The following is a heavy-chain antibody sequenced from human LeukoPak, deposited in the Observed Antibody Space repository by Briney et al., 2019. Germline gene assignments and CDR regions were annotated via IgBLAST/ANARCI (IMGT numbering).Heavy chain of an antibody. J-gene: IGHJ4*02. Sequence: PSETLSLTCTVSGYSISSGYYWGWIRPPPGKGLEWIGSIYHSGSTNYNPSLKSRVTISVDTSKNQFSLKLSSVTAADTAVYYCARGTVLRYFDWLLAGGFYYFDYWGQGTLVTVSS. CDR1: GYSISSGYY. V-gene: IGHV4-38-2*02. D-gene: IGHD3-9*01. CDR3: ARGTVLRYFDWLLAGGFYYFDY. CDR2: IYHSGST.